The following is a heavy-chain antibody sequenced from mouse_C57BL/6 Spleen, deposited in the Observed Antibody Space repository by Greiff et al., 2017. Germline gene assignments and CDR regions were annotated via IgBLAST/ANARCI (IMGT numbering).Heavy chain of an antibody. J-gene: IGHJ2*01. CDR3: ARDQITTVGGFDY. Sequence: EVKLMESGAGLVKPGGSLKLSCAASGYTFSSYAMSWVRQTPEKRLEWVATISDGGSYTYYPDNVKGRFTISRDNAKNNLYLQMSQLKSEDTAMYYSARDQITTVGGFDYWGQGTTLTVSS. CDR2: ISDGGSYT. D-gene: IGHD1-1*01. V-gene: IGHV5-4*01. CDR1: GYTFSSYA.